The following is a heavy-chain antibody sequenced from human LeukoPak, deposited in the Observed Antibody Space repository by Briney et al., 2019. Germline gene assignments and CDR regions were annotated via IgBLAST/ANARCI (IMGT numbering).Heavy chain of an antibody. D-gene: IGHD3-22*01. J-gene: IGHJ4*02. CDR1: GFTFSTYA. CDR2: ISGSGGTT. CDR3: ARAYEIVVVTTANFDY. Sequence: GGSLRLSCAASGFTFSTYAMSWVRRAPGKGLEWVSAISGSGGTTYYADSVKGRFTISRDNSKNTLYLQMNSLRAEDTAVYYCARAYEIVVVTTANFDYWGQGTLVTVSS. V-gene: IGHV3-23*01.